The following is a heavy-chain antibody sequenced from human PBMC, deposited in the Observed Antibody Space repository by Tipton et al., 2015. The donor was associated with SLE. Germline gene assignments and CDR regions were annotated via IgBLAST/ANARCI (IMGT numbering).Heavy chain of an antibody. CDR3: ARCLCDSGGYRHLDY. J-gene: IGHJ4*02. D-gene: IGHD3-22*01. CDR2: ISANGDDT. CDR1: GFTFSNYP. Sequence: SLRLSCAASGFTFSNYPMHWVRQTPGKGLEYVSTISANGDDTHYANFVGGRFSISRDNSKNTLYLQMGSLRAEDMAVYYCARCLCDSGGYRHLDYWGQGTLVTVSA. V-gene: IGHV3-64*01.